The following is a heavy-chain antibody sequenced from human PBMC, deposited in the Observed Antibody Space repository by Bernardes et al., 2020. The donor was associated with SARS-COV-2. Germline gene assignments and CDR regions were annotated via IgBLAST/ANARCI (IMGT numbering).Heavy chain of an antibody. V-gene: IGHV1-18*01. CDR2: ISAYNGYT. CDR1: GYTFTSYV. D-gene: IGHD1-26*01. Sequence: ASVKVSCKASGYTFTSYVIIWVRQAPGQGLEWMGWISAYNGYTKYAQKFQGRVTMTTDTSTSTAYMELRSLRSDDTAVYYCARGRWGLNGSYYIYWGQGTLVTVSS. CDR3: ARGRWGLNGSYYIY. J-gene: IGHJ4*02.